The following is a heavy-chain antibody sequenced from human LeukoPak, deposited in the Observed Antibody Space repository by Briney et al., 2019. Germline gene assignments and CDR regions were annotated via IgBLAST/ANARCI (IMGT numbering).Heavy chain of an antibody. D-gene: IGHD1-26*01. J-gene: IGHJ6*03. CDR1: GFTFSRYG. Sequence: GGSLRLSCAASGFTFSRYGMSWVRQAPGKGLEWVSGISGSGGSTYYADSVKGRFTISRDNAKNSLYLQMNSLRAEDTAVYYCARDPYSGSYGNYYYYFMDVWGKGTTVTISS. CDR2: ISGSGGST. V-gene: IGHV3-23*01. CDR3: ARDPYSGSYGNYYYYFMDV.